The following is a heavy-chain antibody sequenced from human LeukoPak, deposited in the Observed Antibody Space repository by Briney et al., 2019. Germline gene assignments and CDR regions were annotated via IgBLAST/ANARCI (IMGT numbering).Heavy chain of an antibody. V-gene: IGHV1-46*01. CDR3: AGARGYCSSTSCRSRGWFDP. D-gene: IGHD2-2*01. CDR1: GYTFTSYY. CDR2: INPNGGST. J-gene: IGHJ5*02. Sequence: SVQVSCKASGYTFTSYYMHWVRQAPGQGLEWMGIINPNGGSTSYAQKFQSRVTMTRDTSTSTVYMELSSLRSEDTAVYYCAGARGYCSSTSCRSRGWFDPWGQGTLVTVSS.